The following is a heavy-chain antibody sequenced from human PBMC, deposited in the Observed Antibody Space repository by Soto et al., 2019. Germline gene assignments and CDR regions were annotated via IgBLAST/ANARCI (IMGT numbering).Heavy chain of an antibody. V-gene: IGHV3-48*04. J-gene: IGHJ5*02. CDR2: ISGSSTTK. CDR1: GFTFSSYS. CDR3: ARDIGISGNWFDP. D-gene: IGHD1-20*01. Sequence: PGGSLRLSCAASGFTFSSYSMNWVRQAPGKGLECVSYISGSSTTKYYADSVKGRFTISRDNTKNSLFLHMNSLTTEDTGVYYCARDIGISGNWFDPWGQGTLVTVSS.